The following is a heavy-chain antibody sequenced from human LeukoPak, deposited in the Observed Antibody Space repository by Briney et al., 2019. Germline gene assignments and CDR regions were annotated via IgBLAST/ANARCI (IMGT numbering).Heavy chain of an antibody. Sequence: PGGSLRLSCAASGFSFDEYAMHWVRRPPGKGLEWVSGLTWNSADIAYADSVKGRFTIYRDNARNSLHLQMNGLRAEDTALYYCAKSGDSGDYFDYWGQGALVTVSS. D-gene: IGHD2-21*01. V-gene: IGHV3-9*01. CDR3: AKSGDSGDYFDY. J-gene: IGHJ4*02. CDR2: LTWNSADI. CDR1: GFSFDEYA.